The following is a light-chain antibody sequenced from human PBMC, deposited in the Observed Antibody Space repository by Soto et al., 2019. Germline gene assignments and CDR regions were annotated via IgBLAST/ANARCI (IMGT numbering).Light chain of an antibody. V-gene: IGLV2-23*03. CDR2: EGS. J-gene: IGLJ1*01. CDR3: CSYAGNSTFVYV. Sequence: QSVLTQPASVSGSPGQSITISCTGTSSDVGSYNLVSWYQQHPGKAPKLMIYEGSKRPSGVSNRFSGSEPGNTASLTISGLQAEDKADYYCCSYAGNSTFVYVFGTGTKVTDL. CDR1: SSDVGSYNL.